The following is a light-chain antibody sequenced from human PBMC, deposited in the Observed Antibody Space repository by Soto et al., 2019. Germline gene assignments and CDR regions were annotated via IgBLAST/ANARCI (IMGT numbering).Light chain of an antibody. CDR1: SSDVGGYNY. CDR2: DVS. J-gene: IGLJ2*01. V-gene: IGLV2-14*01. Sequence: QSALTQPASVSGSPGQSITISCTGNSSDVGGYNYVSWYQQPPGKAPKLMIYDVSNRPSGVSNRFSGSKSGNTASLTISGLQAEDEADYYCSSYTSSSTVVFGGGTKLTVL. CDR3: SSYTSSSTVV.